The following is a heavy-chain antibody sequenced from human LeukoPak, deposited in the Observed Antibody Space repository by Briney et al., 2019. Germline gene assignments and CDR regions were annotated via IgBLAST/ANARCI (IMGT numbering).Heavy chain of an antibody. D-gene: IGHD5-12*01. CDR2: ISSSGSTI. Sequence: GGSLRLSCAASGFTFSDYYMSWIRQAPGKGLEWASYISSSGSTIYYADSVKGRFTISRDNAKNSLYLQMNSLRAEDTAVYYCARHGYSGYEPTDYGDYDVHSVVYCWGQGTLVTVSS. CDR3: ARHGYSGYEPTDYGDYDVHSVVYC. CDR1: GFTFSDYY. V-gene: IGHV3-11*01. J-gene: IGHJ4*02.